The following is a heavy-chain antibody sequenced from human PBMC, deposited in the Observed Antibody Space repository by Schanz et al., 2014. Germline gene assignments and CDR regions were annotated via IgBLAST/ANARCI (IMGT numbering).Heavy chain of an antibody. Sequence: EVQLVESGGGLVQPGGSLKLSCAASGFTFSSYAMSWVRQAPGKGLEWVANIKEDGSEKYYVDSVKGRFTISRDNAKNSLYLQMNSLRAEDTALYYCAKDGIMVQGVIWERYFDSWGQGTLVTVSS. V-gene: IGHV3-7*03. CDR3: AKDGIMVQGVIWERYFDS. CDR2: IKEDGSEK. J-gene: IGHJ4*02. D-gene: IGHD3-10*01. CDR1: GFTFSSYA.